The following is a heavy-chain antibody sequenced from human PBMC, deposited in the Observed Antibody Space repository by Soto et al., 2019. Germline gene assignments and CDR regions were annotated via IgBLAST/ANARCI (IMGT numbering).Heavy chain of an antibody. J-gene: IGHJ4*02. CDR1: GFSLSTSGVS. V-gene: IGHV2-5*02. CDR3: AHRRKVVGGAYFDY. Sequence: QITLKESGPPLVKPTQTLTLTCTFSGFSLSTSGVSVGWIRQPPGKALEWLALIYWDDDNRYSPSLKSRLTITKDTSKNQVVLTMTNMDPVDTATYYCAHRRKVVGGAYFDYWGQGTLVTVSS. CDR2: IYWDDDN. D-gene: IGHD2-2*01.